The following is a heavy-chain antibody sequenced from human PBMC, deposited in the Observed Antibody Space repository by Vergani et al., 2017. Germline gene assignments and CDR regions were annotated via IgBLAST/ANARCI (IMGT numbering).Heavy chain of an antibody. CDR3: ASGKYYSDSTSHFRGRYFDV. D-gene: IGHD3-16*01. J-gene: IGHJ2*01. Sequence: QMQLQESGPGLVKASATLSLTCTVSGDSIISRSYYWGWIRQPPGKGLEWIGSIYNSGNGDSSSSFKSRVTISADTSKNHFSLRLTSVTAADTAVYYCASGKYYSDSTSHFRGRYFDVWGRGTLVTVPS. CDR1: GDSIISRSYY. V-gene: IGHV4-39*01. CDR2: IYNSGNG.